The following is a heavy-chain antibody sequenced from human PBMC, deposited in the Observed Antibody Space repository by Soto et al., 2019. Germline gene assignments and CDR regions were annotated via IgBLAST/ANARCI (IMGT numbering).Heavy chain of an antibody. CDR2: ITAHGSGA. Sequence: GGSLRLSCAASGFTFSSYALNWVRQAPGKGLEWVSSITAHGSGAYYADSVQGRFTISRDNAKNTLYLQMNTLGAGDTAVYYCARGDGDNYDGHGYLARHWGQGTLVTVSS. CDR3: ARGDGDNYDGHGYLARH. CDR1: GFTFSSYA. V-gene: IGHV3-23*01. D-gene: IGHD3-22*01. J-gene: IGHJ4*02.